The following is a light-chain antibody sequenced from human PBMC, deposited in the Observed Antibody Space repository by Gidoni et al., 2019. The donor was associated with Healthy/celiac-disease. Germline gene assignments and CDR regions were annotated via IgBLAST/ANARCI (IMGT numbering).Light chain of an antibody. Sequence: EIVMTQSPATLSVSPGERATLSCRASQSVSSYLAWYQQKPGQTPRLLIDDSSTRATGTPGRCSGRASGTVFPLTISSLEPEDFAVYYWQQSSNWPATFGQGTRLEIK. V-gene: IGKV3-11*01. CDR3: QQSSNWPAT. CDR1: QSVSSY. J-gene: IGKJ5*01. CDR2: DSS.